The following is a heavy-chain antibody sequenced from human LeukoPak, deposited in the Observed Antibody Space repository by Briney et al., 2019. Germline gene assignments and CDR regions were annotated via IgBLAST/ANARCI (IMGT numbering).Heavy chain of an antibody. D-gene: IGHD2-2*02. CDR1: GGSISSFS. J-gene: IGHJ4*02. CDR3: ARGDRYCTTADCYSKAVTGTD. CDR2: LSYTGSA. Sequence: SETLSLTCTVSGGSISSFSWSWIRQPPGKGLEWIGYLSYTGSAHYNPSLKSRVTISLDTSKNQFSLKLSSVTAADTAVYYCARGDRYCTTADCYSKAVTGTDWGQGTLVTVSS. V-gene: IGHV4-59*01.